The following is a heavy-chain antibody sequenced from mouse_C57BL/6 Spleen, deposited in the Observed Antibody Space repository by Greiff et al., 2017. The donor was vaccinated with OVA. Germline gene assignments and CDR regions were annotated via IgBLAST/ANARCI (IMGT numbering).Heavy chain of an antibody. CDR3: ARRGGNYQYYCDY. CDR1: GYAFTNYL. V-gene: IGHV1-54*01. D-gene: IGHD2-1*01. Sequence: QVQLQQSGAELVRPGTSVKVSCKASGYAFTNYLIEWVKQRPGQGLEWIGVINPGSGGTNYNEKFKGKATLTADKSSSTAYMQLSSLTSEDSAVYVCARRGGNYQYYCDYWGQGTTLTVSS. CDR2: INPGSGGT. J-gene: IGHJ2*01.